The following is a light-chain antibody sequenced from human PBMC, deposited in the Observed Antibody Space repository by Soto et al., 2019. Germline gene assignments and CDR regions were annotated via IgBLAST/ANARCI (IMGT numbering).Light chain of an antibody. V-gene: IGKV1-9*01. J-gene: IGKJ2*01. Sequence: DIQLTQSPSFLSASVGDRVTITCRASQGISSSLAWFQQKPGKAPKLLIYAASTLQSRVPSRFSGSGSGTDFTLTINSLQPEDFATYYCQQVNTYPHTFGQGTKLEI. CDR2: AAS. CDR3: QQVNTYPHT. CDR1: QGISSS.